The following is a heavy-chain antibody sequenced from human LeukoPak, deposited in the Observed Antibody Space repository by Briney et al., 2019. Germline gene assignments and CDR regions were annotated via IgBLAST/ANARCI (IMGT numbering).Heavy chain of an antibody. Sequence: GGSLRLSCAASGFTFSSYAMHWVRQAPGKGLEWVAVISYDGSNKYYADSVKGRFTISRDNAKNSLYLQMNSLRVEDTAVYYCAREAVAVSDAFDIWGQGTMVTVSS. CDR3: AREAVAVSDAFDI. D-gene: IGHD6-19*01. J-gene: IGHJ3*02. CDR1: GFTFSSYA. V-gene: IGHV3-30*04. CDR2: ISYDGSNK.